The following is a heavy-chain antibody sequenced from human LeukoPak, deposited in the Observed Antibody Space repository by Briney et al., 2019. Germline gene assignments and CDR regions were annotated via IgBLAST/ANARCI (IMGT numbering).Heavy chain of an antibody. CDR2: ISSNGGST. Sequence: GGSLRLSCAASGFTFSSYAMHWVRQAPGKGLECGSAISSNGGSTYYANSVKGRFTISRDNSKNTLYLQMGSLRAEDMAVYYCARARGYGGLHDAFDIWGQGTMVTVSS. D-gene: IGHD4/OR15-4a*01. J-gene: IGHJ3*02. CDR3: ARARGYGGLHDAFDI. V-gene: IGHV3-64*01. CDR1: GFTFSSYA.